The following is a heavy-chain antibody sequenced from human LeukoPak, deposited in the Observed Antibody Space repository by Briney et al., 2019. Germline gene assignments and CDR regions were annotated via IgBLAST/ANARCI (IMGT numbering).Heavy chain of an antibody. CDR3: AKILERDLQYYYYGMDV. CDR1: GFSFNNYA. CDR2: ISIFGDRT. V-gene: IGHV3-23*01. Sequence: QPGGSLRLSCAASGFSFNNYAMIWVRQAPGKGLESIASISIFGDRTYYADSVKGRFAISRDNPKNTLYLQMNSLRAEDTAVYYCAKILERDLQYYYYGMDVWGHGTTVTVSS. D-gene: IGHD5-24*01. J-gene: IGHJ6*02.